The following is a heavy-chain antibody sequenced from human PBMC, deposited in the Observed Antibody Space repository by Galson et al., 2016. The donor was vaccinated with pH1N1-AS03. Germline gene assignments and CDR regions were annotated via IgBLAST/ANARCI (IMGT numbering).Heavy chain of an antibody. CDR3: ARHAQDYLWGSYRYYDY. D-gene: IGHD3-16*02. Sequence: SETLSLTCTVSGGSITSSSSYWGWIRQPPGKGLEWIGSIHYRGTTYYNTSLNSRITISVYTSKNQFSLRLSSLTAADTAVYYCARHAQDYLWGSYRYYDYWGQGTLVT. J-gene: IGHJ4*02. CDR2: IHYRGTT. CDR1: GGSITSSSSY. V-gene: IGHV4-39*01.